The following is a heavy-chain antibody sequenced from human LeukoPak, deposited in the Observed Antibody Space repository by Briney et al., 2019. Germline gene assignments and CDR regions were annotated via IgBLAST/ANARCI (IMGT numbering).Heavy chain of an antibody. J-gene: IGHJ4*02. D-gene: IGHD3-3*01. Sequence: GGSLRLSCAASGFSFTTYWMSWVRQAPGKGLEWIAYLSSSGSAFSYADSVKGRFTIARDNAKNSVYLEMNSLRADDTAVYYCARSARLMKGVVEVTALDDWGQGTLVTVSS. CDR1: GFSFTTYW. V-gene: IGHV3-48*04. CDR2: LSSSGSAF. CDR3: ARSARLMKGVVEVTALDD.